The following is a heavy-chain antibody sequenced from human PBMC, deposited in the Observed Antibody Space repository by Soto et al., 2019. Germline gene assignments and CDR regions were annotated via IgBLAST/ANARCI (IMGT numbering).Heavy chain of an antibody. CDR1: GGSISSGDYY. Sequence: QVQLQESGPGLVKPSQTLSLTCTVSGGSISSGDYYWSWIRQPPGKGLEWIGYIYYSGSTYYNPSLKSRVTISVDTSKNQFSLKLSSVTAADTAVYYCARDRVTMVRGVKLKYNWFDPWGQGTLATVSS. CDR2: IYYSGST. D-gene: IGHD3-10*01. CDR3: ARDRVTMVRGVKLKYNWFDP. V-gene: IGHV4-30-4*01. J-gene: IGHJ5*02.